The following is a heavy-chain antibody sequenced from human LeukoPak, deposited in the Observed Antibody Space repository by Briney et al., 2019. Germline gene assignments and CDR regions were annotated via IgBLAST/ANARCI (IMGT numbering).Heavy chain of an antibody. V-gene: IGHV1-18*01. CDR3: ARARITIFGVVIMPDAFDI. J-gene: IGHJ3*02. CDR1: GYTLTELS. Sequence: SVKVSCKLSGYTLTELSMHWVRQAPGKGLEGMGWISAYNCNTNYAQKLQGRVTMTTDTSTSTAYMELRSLSSDDTAVYYCARARITIFGVVIMPDAFDIWGQGTMVTVSS. D-gene: IGHD3-3*01. CDR2: ISAYNCNT.